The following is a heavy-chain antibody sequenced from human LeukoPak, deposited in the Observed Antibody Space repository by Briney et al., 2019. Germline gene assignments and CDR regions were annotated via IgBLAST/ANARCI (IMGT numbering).Heavy chain of an antibody. CDR2: IWYDGSNK. CDR3: ARESVAAPFLDY. D-gene: IGHD6-6*01. CDR1: GFTFTSYG. J-gene: IGHJ4*02. V-gene: IGHV3-33*01. Sequence: TGGSLRLSCAASGFTFTSYGMHWARQAPGKGLEWLAVIWYDGSNKNYADSVKGRFTISRDNSKNTLYLQMNSLRAEDTAVYLCARESVAAPFLDYWGQGTLVTVSS.